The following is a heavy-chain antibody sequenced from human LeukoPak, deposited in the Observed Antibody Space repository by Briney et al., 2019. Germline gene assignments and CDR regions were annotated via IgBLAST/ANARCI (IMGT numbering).Heavy chain of an antibody. CDR3: ARESMVRGDAFDI. CDR1: GFTLNCYS. CDR2: ISSSSSYI. D-gene: IGHD3-10*01. Sequence: GGSLRLSCAASGFTLNCYSLNWARQAPGKGLEWVSPISSSSSYIYYADSVKGRFTISRDNAKNSLYLQMNSVRAEETAVYYCARESMVRGDAFDIWGQGTMVTVSS. J-gene: IGHJ3*02. V-gene: IGHV3-21*01.